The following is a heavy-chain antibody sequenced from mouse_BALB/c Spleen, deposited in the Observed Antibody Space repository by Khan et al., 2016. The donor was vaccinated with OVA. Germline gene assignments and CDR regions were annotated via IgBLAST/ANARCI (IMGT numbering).Heavy chain of an antibody. CDR2: INPSTGYT. CDR1: GYTFTSYW. CDR3: TRLGFYYGTTYGY. D-gene: IGHD1-1*01. J-gene: IGHJ2*01. Sequence: QVQLQQSGAELAKPGASVKMSCKASGYTFTSYWMHWVKRRPGQGLEWIGYINPSTGYTDYNQKFKDKATLTADKSSSTAYMQLNSLTSDASAVXYCTRLGFYYGTTYGYWGQGIPLPVSS. V-gene: IGHV1-7*01.